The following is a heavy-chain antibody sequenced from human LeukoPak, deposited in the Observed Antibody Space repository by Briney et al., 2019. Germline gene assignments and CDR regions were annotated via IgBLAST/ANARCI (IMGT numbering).Heavy chain of an antibody. Sequence: PSETLSLTCTVSGGSISSYYWSWIRQPPGKGLECSGHVYYSGSTHYNPSLKSRVTISVDTSKNQFSLKLSSVTAADTAVYYCASGMTAFFEYWGQGTLVTVSS. CDR3: ASGMTAFFEY. D-gene: IGHD1-26*01. J-gene: IGHJ4*02. V-gene: IGHV4-59*01. CDR1: GGSISSYY. CDR2: VYYSGST.